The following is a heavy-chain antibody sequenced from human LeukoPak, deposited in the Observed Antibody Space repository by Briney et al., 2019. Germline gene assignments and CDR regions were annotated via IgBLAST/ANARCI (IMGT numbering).Heavy chain of an antibody. Sequence: SETLSLTCTVSGGPISSGDYYWSWIRQPPGKGLEWMGYISYSGSTYYNPFLKSRVTISVDTSKNQFSLKLSSVTAADTAVYYCARDPKPYGMDVWGQGTTVTVSS. CDR1: GGPISSGDYY. CDR3: ARDPKPYGMDV. J-gene: IGHJ6*02. V-gene: IGHV4-30-4*01. CDR2: ISYSGST.